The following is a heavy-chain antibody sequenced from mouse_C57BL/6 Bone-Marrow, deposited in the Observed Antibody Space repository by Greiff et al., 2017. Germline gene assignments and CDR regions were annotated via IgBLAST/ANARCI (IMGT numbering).Heavy chain of an antibody. J-gene: IGHJ4*01. CDR2: SRNKANDYTT. V-gene: IGHV7-1*01. Sequence: EVQRVESGGGLVQSGRSLRLSCATSGFTFSDFYMEWVRQAPGKGLEWIAASRNKANDYTTEYSASVKGRFIVSRDTSQSILYLQMNALRAEDTAIYYCARDAKAMDYWGQGTSVTVSS. CDR3: ARDAKAMDY. CDR1: GFTFSDFY.